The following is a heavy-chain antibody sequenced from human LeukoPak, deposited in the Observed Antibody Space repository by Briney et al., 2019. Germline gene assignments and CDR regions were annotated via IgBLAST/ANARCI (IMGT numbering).Heavy chain of an antibody. CDR3: AREGPRGNSQFDY. V-gene: IGHV3-33*01. D-gene: IGHD2/OR15-2a*01. CDR1: GFTFSNYG. Sequence: GGSLRLSCAASGFTFSNYGMHWVRQAPGKGLEWVALIWYDGTNKYYTDSVRGRFTISRENTQNTLYLQMNSLRVENTALYYCAREGPRGNSQFDYWGQGTLVTVSS. CDR2: IWYDGTNK. J-gene: IGHJ4*02.